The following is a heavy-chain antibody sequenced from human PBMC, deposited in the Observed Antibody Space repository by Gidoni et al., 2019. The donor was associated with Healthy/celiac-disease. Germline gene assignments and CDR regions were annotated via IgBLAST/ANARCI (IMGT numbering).Heavy chain of an antibody. CDR1: GFTFSSYA. V-gene: IGHV3-30-3*01. CDR3: ARDLAVAGQSLGMDV. CDR2: ISYDGSNK. D-gene: IGHD6-19*01. J-gene: IGHJ6*02. Sequence: QVQLVATGGGVVQPGRSLRLSCAASGFTFSSYAMHWGRQAPGKGLEWVAVISYDGSNKYYADSVKGRFTISRDNSKNTLYLQMNSLRAEDTAVYYCARDLAVAGQSLGMDVWGQGTTVTVSS.